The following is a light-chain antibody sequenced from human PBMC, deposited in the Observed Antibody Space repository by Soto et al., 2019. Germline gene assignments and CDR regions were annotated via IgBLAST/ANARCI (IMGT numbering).Light chain of an antibody. Sequence: DIQMTQSPSSLSASVGDRVTITCRASQGINNYLAWYQQKPGKVPKPLIYAASTRATGIPARFSGSGSGTEFTLTISSLQSEDFAVYYCQQYNNWPRTFGQGTKVEIK. J-gene: IGKJ1*01. V-gene: IGKV1-27*01. CDR1: QGINNY. CDR3: QQYNNWPRT. CDR2: AAS.